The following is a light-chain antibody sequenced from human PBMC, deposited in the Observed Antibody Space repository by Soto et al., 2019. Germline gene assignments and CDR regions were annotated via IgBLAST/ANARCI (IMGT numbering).Light chain of an antibody. V-gene: IGLV2-11*01. CDR3: CSFQGIYTGV. J-gene: IGLJ3*02. CDR2: DVT. CDR1: SSDVGGYNY. Sequence: QSALTQPSSVSGSPGQSVTISCTGTSSDVGGYNYVSWYQQHPGKAPKLIIYDVTERPSGVPDRFSGSKSGNTASLTISGLQAEDEADYHCCSFQGIYTGVFGGGTKLTVL.